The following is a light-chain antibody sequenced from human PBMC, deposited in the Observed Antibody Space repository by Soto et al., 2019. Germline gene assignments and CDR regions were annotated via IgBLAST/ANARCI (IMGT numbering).Light chain of an antibody. CDR1: QSISSY. CDR2: AAS. J-gene: IGKJ1*01. Sequence: DLQVTQSPSSLSASVGDRVTITCRASQSISSYLNWYQQKPGKAPKLLIYAASSLQSGVPSRFSGSGSGTEFTLTINSLQPEDFATYYCLQAYTFPRTFGQGTKVDI. V-gene: IGKV1-39*01. CDR3: LQAYTFPRT.